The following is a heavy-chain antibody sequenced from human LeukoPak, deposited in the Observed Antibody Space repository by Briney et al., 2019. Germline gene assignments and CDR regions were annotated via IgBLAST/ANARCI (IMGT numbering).Heavy chain of an antibody. CDR1: GFTFSDYY. D-gene: IGHD3-22*01. Sequence: GGSLRLSCAASGFTFSDYYMSWIRQAPGKGLEWVSYISSSGSTIYYADSVKGRFTISRDNAKNSLYLQMNSLRAEDTAVYYCARDISVFDYYDSSGYYQPFHYWGQGTLVTVSS. V-gene: IGHV3-11*01. CDR2: ISSSGSTI. CDR3: ARDISVFDYYDSSGYYQPFHY. J-gene: IGHJ4*02.